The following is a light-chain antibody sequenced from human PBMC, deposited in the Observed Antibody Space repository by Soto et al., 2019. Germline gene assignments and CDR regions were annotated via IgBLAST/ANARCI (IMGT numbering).Light chain of an antibody. CDR2: GAS. CDR1: QSVSSN. V-gene: IGKV3-15*01. CDR3: QQYNNWPPLT. J-gene: IGKJ4*01. Sequence: IVMTQSPATLSVSPGERATLSCRASQSVSSNLASYQQKPGQAPRLLIYGASTRATGIPARFSGSGSVTEFALTISRRQSEDFAVYYCQQYNNWPPLTFGGGTKVEIK.